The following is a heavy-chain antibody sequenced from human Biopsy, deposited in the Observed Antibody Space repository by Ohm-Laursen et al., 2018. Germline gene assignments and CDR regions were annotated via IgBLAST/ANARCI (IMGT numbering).Heavy chain of an antibody. V-gene: IGHV4-4*07. J-gene: IGHJ5*02. D-gene: IGHD1-14*01. Sequence: TLSLTCTVSGGSLSSYSWSWIRQPAGKGLEWIGQIYTSGITNYNPSLKSRVTMSVDTSKNKFSLRVSSVTAADTVVYYCARDRDRRGWFDPWGQGTLVTVSS. CDR3: ARDRDRRGWFDP. CDR1: GGSLSSYS. CDR2: IYTSGIT.